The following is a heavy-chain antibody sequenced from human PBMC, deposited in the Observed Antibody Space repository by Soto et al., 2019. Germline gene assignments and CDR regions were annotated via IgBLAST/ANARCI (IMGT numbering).Heavy chain of an antibody. CDR3: ARGYSGYDPSDY. Sequence: SETLSLTCTVSGGSISSGGYYWSWIRQHPGKGLEWIGYIYYSGSTYYNPSLKSRVTISVDTSKNQFSLKLSSVTAADTAVYYCARGYSGYDPSDYWGQGTLVTVSS. J-gene: IGHJ4*02. V-gene: IGHV4-31*03. CDR1: GGSISSGGYY. D-gene: IGHD5-12*01. CDR2: IYYSGST.